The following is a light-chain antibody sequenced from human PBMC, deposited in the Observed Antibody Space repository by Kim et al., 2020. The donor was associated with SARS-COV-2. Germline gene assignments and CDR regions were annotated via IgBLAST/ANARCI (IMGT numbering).Light chain of an antibody. J-gene: IGKJ1*01. CDR2: VAS. Sequence: PGEEATPSSRRARQGISRFLAWYQQRPGKAPKLLIYVASTRASGVPHRFSGSGSGTDFTLTISSLQPDDFAMYYCQQYVSLAWTFGQGTKVDIK. CDR1: RQGISRF. V-gene: IGKV3-20*01. CDR3: QQYVSLAWT.